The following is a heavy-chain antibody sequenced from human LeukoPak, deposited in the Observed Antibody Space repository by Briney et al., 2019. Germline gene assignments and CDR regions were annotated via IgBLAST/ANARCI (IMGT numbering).Heavy chain of an antibody. CDR1: GYGFSDVY. D-gene: IGHD5/OR15-5a*01. Sequence: ASVNVSCKASGYGFSDVYFNWVRQAPGQGLEWMGWINPHSGATNYAQRVQGRVSMDASFDTAYMELSRLTSDDTAVYYCATSSSVTHTRDPWGQGTLVTVSS. CDR2: INPHSGAT. J-gene: IGHJ5*02. V-gene: IGHV1-2*02. CDR3: ATSSSVTHTRDP.